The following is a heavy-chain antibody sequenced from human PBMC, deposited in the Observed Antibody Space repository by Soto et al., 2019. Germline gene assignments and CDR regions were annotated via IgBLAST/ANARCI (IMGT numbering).Heavy chain of an antibody. Sequence: GGSLRLSTTASGIAFRNSWISWVRKAPGKGLEWVATIKPDGSEQYYVDSVEGRLTISRDNAKSSLYLQMNSLRAEDTAVYYCARPGCGGATCFASWGQGTQVTVSS. CDR2: IKPDGSEQ. V-gene: IGHV3-7*03. CDR1: GIAFRNSW. J-gene: IGHJ4*02. CDR3: ARPGCGGATCFAS. D-gene: IGHD2-21*01.